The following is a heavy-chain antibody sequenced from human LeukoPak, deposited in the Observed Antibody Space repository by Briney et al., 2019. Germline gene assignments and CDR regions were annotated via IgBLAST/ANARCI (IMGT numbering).Heavy chain of an antibody. CDR2: IIPILGIA. Sequence: ASVKVSCKASGGTFSSYAISWVRQAPGQGLEWMGRIIPILGIANYAQKFQGRVTITADKSTSTAYMELRSLRSDDTAVYYCTRDVDYSNSAFDYWGQGTLVTVSS. CDR3: TRDVDYSNSAFDY. D-gene: IGHD4-11*01. J-gene: IGHJ4*02. V-gene: IGHV1-69*04. CDR1: GGTFSSYA.